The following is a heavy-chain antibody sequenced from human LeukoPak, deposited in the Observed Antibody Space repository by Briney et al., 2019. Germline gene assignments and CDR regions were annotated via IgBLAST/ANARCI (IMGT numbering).Heavy chain of an antibody. CDR2: MNPNSGNT. J-gene: IGHJ5*02. Sequence: ASVKVSCKASGYTFTSYDINWVRQATGQGLEWMGWMNPNSGNTGYAQKFQGRVTITRNTSISTAYMELSSLRSEDTAVYYCARDREPLTGYSYNWFDPWGQGTLVTVSS. CDR1: GYTFTSYD. CDR3: ARDREPLTGYSYNWFDP. V-gene: IGHV1-8*03. D-gene: IGHD3-9*01.